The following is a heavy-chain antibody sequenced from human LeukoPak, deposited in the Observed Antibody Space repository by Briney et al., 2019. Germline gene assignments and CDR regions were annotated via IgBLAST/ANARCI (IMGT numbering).Heavy chain of an antibody. J-gene: IGHJ4*02. Sequence: GGSLRLSCAASGFTFSSYAMSWVRQAPGKGLERVSAISGSGGSTYYANSVKGRFTISRDNSKSTLYLQMNSLRAEDTAVYYCAKDRAMVRGVISQGDPFDYWGQGTLVTVSS. CDR2: ISGSGGST. D-gene: IGHD3-10*01. V-gene: IGHV3-23*01. CDR3: AKDRAMVRGVISQGDPFDY. CDR1: GFTFSSYA.